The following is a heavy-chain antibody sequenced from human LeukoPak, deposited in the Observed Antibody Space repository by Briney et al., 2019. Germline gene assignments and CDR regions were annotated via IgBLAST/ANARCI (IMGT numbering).Heavy chain of an antibody. J-gene: IGHJ4*02. Sequence: GGSLRLSCAASGFSVDYNYMSWVRQAPGKGLEWVGRIKSKGDGETIDYNTPVKGRFSISRDDSKNTLYLQMNSLKDEDTAMYYCTVRSSIWSQGTLVTVSS. CDR1: GFSVDYNY. V-gene: IGHV3-15*01. CDR3: TVRSSI. D-gene: IGHD3-3*02. CDR2: IKSKGDGETI.